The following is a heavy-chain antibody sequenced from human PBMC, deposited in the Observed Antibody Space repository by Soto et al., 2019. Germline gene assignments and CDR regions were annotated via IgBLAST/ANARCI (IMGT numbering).Heavy chain of an antibody. J-gene: IGHJ5*02. V-gene: IGHV4-4*02. Sequence: SETLSLTCTVSGGSIRSSHWWSWVRQPPGKGLERIGEIYHSGSTNLDPSSKSRVTLSVDKSKNQFSLKLTSVTAADTAVYYCARDKATVGGYNLYDPWGQGILVTVSS. CDR1: GGSIRSSHW. CDR3: ARDKATVGGYNLYDP. D-gene: IGHD3-16*01. CDR2: IYHSGST.